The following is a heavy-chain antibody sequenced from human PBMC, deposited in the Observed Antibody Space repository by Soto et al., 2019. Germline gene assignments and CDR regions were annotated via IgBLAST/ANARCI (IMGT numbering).Heavy chain of an antibody. Sequence: SETLSLTCTVSGGSISSYYWSWIRQPPGKGLEWIGYIYYSGSTNYNPSLKSRVTISVDTSKNQFSLKLNSVTAADTAVYFCARDGGDCGGSYWVDYSGQGTLVTVSS. V-gene: IGHV4-59*01. CDR1: GGSISSYY. J-gene: IGHJ4*02. D-gene: IGHD2-21*02. CDR3: ARDGGDCGGSYWVDY. CDR2: IYYSGST.